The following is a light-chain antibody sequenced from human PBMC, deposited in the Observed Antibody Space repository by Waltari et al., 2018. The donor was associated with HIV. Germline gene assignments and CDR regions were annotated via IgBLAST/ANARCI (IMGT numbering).Light chain of an antibody. CDR1: QSVSSSY. J-gene: IGKJ3*01. V-gene: IGKV3-20*01. CDR3: QQYGSSPFT. Sequence: EIVLTQSPGTLSLSPGERATLSCRASQSVSSSYLAWYQQKPGQAPRLLISGASSRATGIPDFTLTISRLEPEDFAVYYCQQYGSSPFTFGPGTKVDIK. CDR2: GAS.